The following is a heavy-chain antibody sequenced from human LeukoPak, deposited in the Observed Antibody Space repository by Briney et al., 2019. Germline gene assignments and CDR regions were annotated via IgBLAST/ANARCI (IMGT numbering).Heavy chain of an antibody. CDR1: GFTFGDYA. D-gene: IGHD6-13*01. CDR3: TRDHGYSSSWYNWGTYYYYYMDV. CDR2: IRSKAYGGTT. V-gene: IGHV3-49*04. Sequence: GGSLRLSCTASGFTFGDYAMSWVRQAPGKGLEWVGFIRSKAYGGTTEYAASVKGRFTISRDDSKSIAYLQMNSLKTEDTAVYYCTRDHGYSSSWYNWGTYYYYYMDVWGKGTTVTISS. J-gene: IGHJ6*03.